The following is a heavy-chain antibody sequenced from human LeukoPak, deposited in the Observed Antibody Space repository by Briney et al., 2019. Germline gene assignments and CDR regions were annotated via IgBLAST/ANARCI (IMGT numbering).Heavy chain of an antibody. CDR1: GGSSSGYC. CDR3: GRSRLLPSGCAP. CDR2: INHSGST. D-gene: IGHD2-15*01. J-gene: IGHJ5*02. Sequence: PSETLSLTCAVYGGSSSGYCWRWDRQPPGKGLEWIGEINHSGSTNYNPAPKSRVTITVDTSKNKLSRKLSCVTAADTAGYYCGRSRLLPSGCAPWGQGTLVTVSS. V-gene: IGHV4-34*01.